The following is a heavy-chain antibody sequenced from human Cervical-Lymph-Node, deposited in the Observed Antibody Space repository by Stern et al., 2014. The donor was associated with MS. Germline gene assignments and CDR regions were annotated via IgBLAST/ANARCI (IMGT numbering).Heavy chain of an antibody. CDR3: ARDVVIVVALHNWFDP. V-gene: IGHV1-18*01. D-gene: IGHD2-15*01. Sequence: QVQLGQSGAEVKKPGASVKVSCKASGYTFPNYGISWVRQAPGQGLEWMGWIRTYTGDTHYAQKFQGRVTMTTDTSTTTAYMELRSLRSDDTAVYYCARDVVIVVALHNWFDPWGQGTLVTVSS. CDR2: IRTYTGDT. J-gene: IGHJ5*02. CDR1: GYTFPNYG.